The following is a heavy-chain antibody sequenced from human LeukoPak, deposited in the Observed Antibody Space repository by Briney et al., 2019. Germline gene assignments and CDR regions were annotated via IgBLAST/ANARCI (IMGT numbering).Heavy chain of an antibody. CDR2: INHSGST. V-gene: IGHV4-34*01. CDR3: ARRVWGSYRYTDFDY. Sequence: SETLSLTCAVYGGSFSDYYWSWIRQPPGKGLEWIGEINHSGSTNYNPSLKSRVTLSVDTSKNQFSLKLSSVNAADTAVFYCARRVWGSYRYTDFDYWGQGTLVTVSS. D-gene: IGHD3-16*02. J-gene: IGHJ4*02. CDR1: GGSFSDYY.